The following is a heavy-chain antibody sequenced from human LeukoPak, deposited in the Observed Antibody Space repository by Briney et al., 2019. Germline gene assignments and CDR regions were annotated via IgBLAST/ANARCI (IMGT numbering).Heavy chain of an antibody. V-gene: IGHV1-46*01. J-gene: IGHJ5*02. CDR1: GYTFTSYY. D-gene: IGHD2-15*01. Sequence: GASVKVSCKASGYTFTSYYMHWVRQAPGQGLEWMGIINPSGGSTSYAQKFQGRVTMTRDTSTSTAYMELSSLRSEDTAVYYCARDSCSGGSCYANWFDPWGQGTLVTVSS. CDR3: ARDSCSGGSCYANWFDP. CDR2: INPSGGST.